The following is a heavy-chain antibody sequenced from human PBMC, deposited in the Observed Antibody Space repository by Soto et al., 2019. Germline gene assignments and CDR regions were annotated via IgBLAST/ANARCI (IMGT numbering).Heavy chain of an antibody. J-gene: IGHJ6*03. D-gene: IGHD2-15*01. CDR2: INPSGGST. CDR3: AIKDPKDPFSPNHYYYMDV. V-gene: IGHV1-46*03. CDR1: GYTFTSYY. Sequence: ASVKVSCKASGYTFTSYYMHWVRQAPGQELEWMGIINPSGGSTSYAQKFQGRVTMTRDTSTSTVYMELSSLRSEDTAVYYCAIKDPKDPFSPNHYYYMDVWGKGTTVTVSS.